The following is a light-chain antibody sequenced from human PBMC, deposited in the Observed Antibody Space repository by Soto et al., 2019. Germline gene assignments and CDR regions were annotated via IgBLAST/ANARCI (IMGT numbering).Light chain of an antibody. CDR1: QGINNY. Sequence: DIQLTQSPSFLSASVGDRVTITCRASQGINNYLGWYQQKPGKAPKLLIYAASTLQSGVPSRFSGSGSGTEFTLTTRTLQPEDFAPNTCQQLNSYPIPFGPGTKVDI. J-gene: IGKJ3*01. CDR3: QQLNSYPIP. V-gene: IGKV1-9*01. CDR2: AAS.